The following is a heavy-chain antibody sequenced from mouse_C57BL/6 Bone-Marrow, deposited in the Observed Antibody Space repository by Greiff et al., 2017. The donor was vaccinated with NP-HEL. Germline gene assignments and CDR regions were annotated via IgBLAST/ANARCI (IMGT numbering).Heavy chain of an antibody. CDR3: ARYGLLDAMDY. CDR1: GYSFTDYN. Sequence: VQLQQSGPELVKPGASVKISCKASGYSFTDYNMNWVKQSHGKSLEWIGVINPNYGTTNYNEKFKGKATLTADKSSSTAYMKFSSLTSEDSAIYCCARYGLLDAMDYWGQGTSVTVSS. D-gene: IGHD2-3*01. V-gene: IGHV1-39*01. J-gene: IGHJ4*01. CDR2: INPNYGTT.